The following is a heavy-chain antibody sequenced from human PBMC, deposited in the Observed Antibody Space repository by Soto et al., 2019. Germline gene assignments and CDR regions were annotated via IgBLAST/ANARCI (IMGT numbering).Heavy chain of an antibody. CDR2: ISYDGSNK. V-gene: IGHV3-30-3*01. CDR1: GFTFSSYA. CDR3: ARDATTVTTIDY. Sequence: QVQLVESGGGVVQPGRSLRLSCAASGFTFSSYAMHWVRQAPGKGLEWVAVISYDGSNKYYADSVKGRFTISRDNYKNTLYLQMNSLRAEDTAVYYCARDATTVTTIDYWGQGTLVTVSS. D-gene: IGHD4-17*01. J-gene: IGHJ4*02.